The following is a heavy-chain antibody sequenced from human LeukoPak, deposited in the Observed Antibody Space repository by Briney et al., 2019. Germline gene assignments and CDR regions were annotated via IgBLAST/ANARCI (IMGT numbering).Heavy chain of an antibody. V-gene: IGHV4-4*07. D-gene: IGHD6-13*01. J-gene: IGHJ4*02. CDR1: GGSISYY. CDR2: ICTSGNT. Sequence: SETLSLTCAVSGGSISYYWSWIRQPAGKGLEWIGRICTSGNTNFNPSLKSRVTMSVDPSKNQFSLKLSSVAAADTAVYYCARDLSSNWYSDYFDYWGQGALVTVSS. CDR3: ARDLSSNWYSDYFDY.